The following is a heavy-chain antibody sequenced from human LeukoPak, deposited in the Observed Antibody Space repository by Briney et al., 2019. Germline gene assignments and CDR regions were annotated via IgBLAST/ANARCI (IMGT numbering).Heavy chain of an antibody. V-gene: IGHV1-2*06. CDR1: GYTSTGYY. J-gene: IGHJ4*02. Sequence: ASVKVSFKASGYTSTGYYIHWVRQAPGQGLEWMGRINPNTGDTHYERKFRGRVTMTRDTSITTAYMELSRLRSDDTARIYCARGDSGSYSPSAFWGQGTLVTVS. D-gene: IGHD1-26*01. CDR3: ARGDSGSYSPSAF. CDR2: INPNTGDT.